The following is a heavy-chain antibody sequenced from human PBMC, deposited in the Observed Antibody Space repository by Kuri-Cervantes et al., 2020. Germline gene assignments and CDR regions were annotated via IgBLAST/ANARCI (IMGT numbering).Heavy chain of an antibody. CDR3: AKDMTLTGYLLFDY. Sequence: GESLKISCASSGFTFSNYWMHWVRQAPGKGLVWVSRLTPDGSSTNYADSVKGRFTISRDNAKNSLYLQMDSLRAEDTALYYCAKDMTLTGYLLFDYWGQGTLVTVSS. D-gene: IGHD3-9*01. V-gene: IGHV3-74*01. CDR2: LTPDGSST. J-gene: IGHJ4*02. CDR1: GFTFSNYW.